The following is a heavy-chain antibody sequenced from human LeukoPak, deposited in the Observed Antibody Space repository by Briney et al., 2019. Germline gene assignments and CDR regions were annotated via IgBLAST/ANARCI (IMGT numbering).Heavy chain of an antibody. Sequence: SETLSLTCTVSGGSVSSGSYYWSWIRQSPGKGLEWIGTISDGGSTYYNPSLKSRIIISVDTSKNQFSLQLSSVTAADTAVYYCVRHCCSSPSKRTFDIWGQGTLVAVSS. CDR3: VRHCCSSPSKRTFDI. CDR2: ISDGGST. J-gene: IGHJ3*02. D-gene: IGHD2-15*01. CDR1: GGSVSSGSYY. V-gene: IGHV4-39*01.